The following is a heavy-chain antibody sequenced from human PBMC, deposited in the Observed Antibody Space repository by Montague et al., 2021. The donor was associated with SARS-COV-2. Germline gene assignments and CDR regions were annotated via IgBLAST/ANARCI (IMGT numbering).Heavy chain of an antibody. Sequence: CAISGDSVSSNGAAWNWVRQSPSSDFGWFRMTYYRPKWYDDYAVSVKSRMTISPDTSKNQFSLQLSSVTPEDRAVYYCARDPRYSLSWSFDYWGQGTLVTVSS. J-gene: IGHJ4*02. V-gene: IGHV6-1*01. CDR1: GDSVSSNGAA. CDR3: ARDPRYSLSWSFDY. CDR2: TYYRPKWYD. D-gene: IGHD6-13*01.